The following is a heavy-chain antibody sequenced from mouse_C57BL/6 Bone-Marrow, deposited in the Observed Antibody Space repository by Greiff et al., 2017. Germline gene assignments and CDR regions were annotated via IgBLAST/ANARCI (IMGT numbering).Heavy chain of an antibody. CDR1: GYTFTTYP. Sequence: VQLQQSGAELVKPGASVKMSCKASGYTFTTYPIEWMKQNHGKSLEWIGNFHPYNDDTKYNEKFKGKATLTVVKSSSTVYLELSRLPSDDSAVYCCARGGKYGGSYFDYWGKGTTLTVSS. J-gene: IGHJ2*01. V-gene: IGHV1-47*01. CDR2: FHPYNDDT. CDR3: ARGGKYGGSYFDY. D-gene: IGHD2-1*01.